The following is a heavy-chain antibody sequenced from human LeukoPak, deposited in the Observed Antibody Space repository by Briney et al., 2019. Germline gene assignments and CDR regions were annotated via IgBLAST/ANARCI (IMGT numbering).Heavy chain of an antibody. J-gene: IGHJ6*03. V-gene: IGHV3-21*01. CDR1: GFTFSSYS. Sequence: GGSLGLSCVASGFTFSSYSMNWVRQAPGKGLEWISSISSSSSYIYYADSVKGRFTISRDNAKNSLYLQMNSLRAEDTAVYYCAKDRCSNGIGCYYYYMDVWGKGTTVTISS. CDR2: ISSSSSYI. CDR3: AKDRCSNGIGCYYYYMDV. D-gene: IGHD2-8*01.